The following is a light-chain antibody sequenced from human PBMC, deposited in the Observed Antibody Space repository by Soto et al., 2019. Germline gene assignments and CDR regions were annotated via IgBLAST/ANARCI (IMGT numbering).Light chain of an antibody. J-gene: IGKJ1*01. Sequence: EIVMTQAPATLSVSPGERATLSCRASQSVSRSVAWYQQKPGQAPRLLIHDASTRATGISVRLSGSGFGTEFTITISSLASEDFAVYYCQKYNNWLWTFGQGTKVEIK. CDR1: QSVSRS. V-gene: IGKV3-15*01. CDR2: DAS. CDR3: QKYNNWLWT.